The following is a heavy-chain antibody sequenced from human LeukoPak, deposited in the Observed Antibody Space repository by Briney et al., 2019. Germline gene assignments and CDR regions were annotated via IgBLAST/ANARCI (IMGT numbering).Heavy chain of an antibody. CDR3: ARDLLSAFDV. J-gene: IGHJ3*01. CDR2: ISSSSSYI. V-gene: IGHV3-21*01. CDR1: GFTFNTYS. Sequence: GGSLRLSCAGSGFTFNTYSMTGVRQAPGKGREWVSYISSSSSYIYYADSMKARFTISRHNAKTSLYLQMNSLRVEDTAVYYCARDLLSAFDVWGQGTMVTVSS. D-gene: IGHD2/OR15-2a*01.